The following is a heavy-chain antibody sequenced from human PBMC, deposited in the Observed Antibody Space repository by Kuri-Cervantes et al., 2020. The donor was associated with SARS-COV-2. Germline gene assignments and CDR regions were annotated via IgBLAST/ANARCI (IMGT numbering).Heavy chain of an antibody. V-gene: IGHV3-30*03. J-gene: IGHJ4*02. CDR1: GFTFSSCG. Sequence: GESLKISCAAPGFTFSSCGMHWVRQAPGKGLEWVAVISYDGSNKYYADSVKGRFTISRDNSKNTLYLQMNSLRAEDTAVYYCASRYSSSWYAVDYWGQGTLVTVSS. D-gene: IGHD6-13*01. CDR3: ASRYSSSWYAVDY. CDR2: ISYDGSNK.